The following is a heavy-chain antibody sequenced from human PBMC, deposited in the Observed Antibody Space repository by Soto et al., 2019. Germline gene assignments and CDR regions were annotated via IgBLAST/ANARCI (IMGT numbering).Heavy chain of an antibody. CDR1: GGTFSSYT. D-gene: IGHD2-2*01. CDR2: IIPILGIT. J-gene: IGHJ3*02. Sequence: QVQLVQSGAEVKKPGSSVKVSCKASGGTFSSYTISWVRQAPGQGLEWMGRIIPILGITNYAQKFQGRVTITADKXXSXAXXELSSLRSEDTAVYYCARVYCSSTSCYWESGAFDIWGQGTMVTVSS. V-gene: IGHV1-69*02. CDR3: ARVYCSSTSCYWESGAFDI.